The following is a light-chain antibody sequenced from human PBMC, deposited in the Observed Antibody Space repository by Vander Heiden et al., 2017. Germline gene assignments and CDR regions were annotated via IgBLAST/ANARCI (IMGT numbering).Light chain of an antibody. J-gene: IGLJ2*01. V-gene: IGLV3-1*01. CDR2: QDK. CDR1: KLGDKY. Sequence: SYELTQSPSVSVSPGQTTTITCSGDKLGDKYVSWYQKKPGQSPVLLIYQDKNRPSGIPERFSASNSGKTATLTISGSQAIDEADYYCLTWDTSTAVFGGGIKLNVL. CDR3: LTWDTSTAV.